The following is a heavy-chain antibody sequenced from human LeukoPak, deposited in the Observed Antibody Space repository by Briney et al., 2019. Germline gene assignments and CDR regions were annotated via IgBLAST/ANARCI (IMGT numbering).Heavy chain of an antibody. D-gene: IGHD3-22*01. J-gene: IGHJ4*02. CDR1: GYTFTSYG. Sequence: GASVKVSCKASGYTFTSYGIRWVRQAPGQGLEWMGWISAYNGNTNYAQKLQGRVTMTTDTSTSTAYMELRSLRSDDTAVYYCARRYYYDSSGNKYYFDYRGQGTLVTVSS. CDR2: ISAYNGNT. V-gene: IGHV1-18*01. CDR3: ARRYYYDSSGNKYYFDY.